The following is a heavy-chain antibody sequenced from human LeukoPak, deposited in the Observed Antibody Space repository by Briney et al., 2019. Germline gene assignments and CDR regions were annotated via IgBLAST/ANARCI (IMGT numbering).Heavy chain of an antibody. V-gene: IGHV4-61*02. CDR3: VREYLYDDASIYDP. CDR1: GGSINIGSYY. Sequence: SETLSLTCIVSGGSINIGSYYWSWIRQPAGKGLEWIGRIYTSGSTNYNPSLKSRVTISVDTFKNQFSLKLTSVTAADTAVYYCVREYLYDDASIYDPWGQGTLVTVSS. J-gene: IGHJ5*02. D-gene: IGHD3-3*01. CDR2: IYTSGST.